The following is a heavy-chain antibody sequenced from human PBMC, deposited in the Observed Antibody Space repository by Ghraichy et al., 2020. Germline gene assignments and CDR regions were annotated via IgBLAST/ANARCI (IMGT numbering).Heavy chain of an antibody. V-gene: IGHV3-7*01. Sequence: GGSLRLSCAASGFTFSSYWMSWVRQAPGKGLEWVANIKQDGSEKYYVDSVKGRFTISRDNAKNSLYLQMNSLRAEDTAVYYCAREEAYGDVVGYYYGMDVWGQGTTVTVSS. CDR2: IKQDGSEK. CDR3: AREEAYGDVVGYYYGMDV. CDR1: GFTFSSYW. D-gene: IGHD4-17*01. J-gene: IGHJ6*02.